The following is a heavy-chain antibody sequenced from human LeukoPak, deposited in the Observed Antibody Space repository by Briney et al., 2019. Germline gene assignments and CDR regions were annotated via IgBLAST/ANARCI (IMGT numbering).Heavy chain of an antibody. J-gene: IGHJ6*02. D-gene: IGHD3-9*01. Sequence: GGSLRLSCAVSGFTFSSYVMSWVRQAPGKGLEWVSTISGSGGGRYYADSVKGRFTISRDNSKNTMYLQMNSLRAEDTAVYYCAKSLTLLNYDISNSNGMDVWGQGTTVTVSS. CDR2: ISGSGGGR. CDR1: GFTFSSYV. CDR3: AKSLTLLNYDISNSNGMDV. V-gene: IGHV3-23*01.